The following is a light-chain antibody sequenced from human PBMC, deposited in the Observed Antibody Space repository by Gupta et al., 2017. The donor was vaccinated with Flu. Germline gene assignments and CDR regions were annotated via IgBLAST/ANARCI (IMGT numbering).Light chain of an antibody. J-gene: IGKJ3*01. CDR3: QQANSFPWYLT. CDR2: DAS. V-gene: IGKV1-12*01. CDR1: QGISRW. Sequence: DIQMTHSPSSVSASVGDRVTITCRASQGISRWLAWYQQKPGKAPKLLIYDASSWQRGVWSRCRGSGGGTDLNFTISSSQPEDFATYYCQQANSFPWYLTFGHGTKVDIK.